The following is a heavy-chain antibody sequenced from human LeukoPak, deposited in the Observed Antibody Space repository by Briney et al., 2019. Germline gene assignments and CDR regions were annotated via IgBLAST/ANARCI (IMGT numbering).Heavy chain of an antibody. D-gene: IGHD6-19*01. CDR3: AKWGSSGWFPNFDY. CDR1: GFTFSSYA. V-gene: IGHV3-23*01. J-gene: IGHJ4*02. CDR2: ISGSGGST. Sequence: PGGSLRLSCAASGFTFSSYAMSWVRQAPGKGLEWVSAISGSGGSTNYADSVKGRFTISRDNSKNTLYLQMNSLRAEDTAVYYCAKWGSSGWFPNFDYWGQGTLVTVSS.